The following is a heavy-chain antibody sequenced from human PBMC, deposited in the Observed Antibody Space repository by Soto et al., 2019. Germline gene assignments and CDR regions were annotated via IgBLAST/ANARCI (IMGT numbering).Heavy chain of an antibody. D-gene: IGHD3-22*01. J-gene: IGHJ6*03. Sequence: EVQMVQSGAEVKKPGESLKISCKGSGYSFTSYWIGWVRQMPGKGLEWMGIIYPGDSDTRYSPSFQGQVTISADKSISTAYLQWSSLKSSDTAMYYCARHRGVVTLSRYYYYDMDVWGKGTTVTVSS. V-gene: IGHV5-51*01. CDR2: IYPGDSDT. CDR3: ARHRGVVTLSRYYYYDMDV. CDR1: GYSFTSYW.